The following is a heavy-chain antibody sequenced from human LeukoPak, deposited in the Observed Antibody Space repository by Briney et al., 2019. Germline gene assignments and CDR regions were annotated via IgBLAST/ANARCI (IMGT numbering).Heavy chain of an antibody. J-gene: IGHJ6*03. D-gene: IGHD3-10*01. CDR2: ISSSGSTM. CDR1: GFTFSSYS. V-gene: IGHV3-48*04. Sequence: GGSLRLSCAASGFTFSSYSMNWVRQAPGKGLEWVSSISSSGSTMYYADSVKGRFTISRDNAKNSLYLQMNSLRAEDTAVYYCARDPKVRGDDYYYYYMDVWGKGTTVTVSS. CDR3: ARDPKVRGDDYYYYYMDV.